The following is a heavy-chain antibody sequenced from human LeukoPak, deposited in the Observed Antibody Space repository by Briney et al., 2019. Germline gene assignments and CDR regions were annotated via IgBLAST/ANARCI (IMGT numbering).Heavy chain of an antibody. Sequence: GRSLRLSCAASGFTFSSYGMHWVRQAPGKGLEWVAVISYDGSNKYYADSVKGRFTISRDNSKNTLYLQMNSLRAEDTAVYYCARVQGSSGPGIFDYWGQGTLVTVSS. CDR2: ISYDGSNK. CDR3: ARVQGSSGPGIFDY. D-gene: IGHD6-19*01. V-gene: IGHV3-30*03. CDR1: GFTFSSYG. J-gene: IGHJ4*02.